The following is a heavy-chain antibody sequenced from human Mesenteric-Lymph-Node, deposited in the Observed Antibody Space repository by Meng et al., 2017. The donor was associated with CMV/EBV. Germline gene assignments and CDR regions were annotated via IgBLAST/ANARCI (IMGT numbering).Heavy chain of an antibody. CDR1: GGAVTSGAYH. Sequence: QGQLQTAHPGVVECAETLSLPACVAGGAVTSGAYHGSWVRLSPGKGLECIGYIYGSGITIYNPSLKSRVTIFLETSKNQFSLKLNSVTTADTAVYYCAKSRSSTPGIVDDWGQGTLVTVSS. V-gene: IGHV4-61*08. D-gene: IGHD2/OR15-2a*01. J-gene: IGHJ4*02. CDR2: IYGSGIT. CDR3: AKSRSSTPGIVDD.